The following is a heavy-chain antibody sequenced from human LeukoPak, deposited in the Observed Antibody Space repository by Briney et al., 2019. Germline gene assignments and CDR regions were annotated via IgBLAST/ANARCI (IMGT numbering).Heavy chain of an antibody. D-gene: IGHD1-26*01. CDR3: AKEWELTY. V-gene: IGHV3-30*02. J-gene: IGHJ4*02. CDR2: IRYDGSNK. CDR1: GFTFSSYF. Sequence: GGSLRLSCAASGFTFSSYFMHWVRQAPGKGLEWVAFIRYDGSNKFYADSVKGRFTISRDNPRNTLYLQMNSLRAEDTAMYHCAKEWELTYWGQGTLVTVSS.